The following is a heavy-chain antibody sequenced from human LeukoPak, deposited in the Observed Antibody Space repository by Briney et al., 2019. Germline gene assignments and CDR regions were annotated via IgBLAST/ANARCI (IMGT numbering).Heavy chain of an antibody. CDR1: GFTFSSYG. CDR3: AREARALLLRRQYNWFDP. CDR2: IWYDGSNK. Sequence: PGRSLRLSCAASGFTFSSYGMHWVRQAPGKGLEWVAVIWYDGSNKYYADSVKGRFTISRDNSKNTLYLQMNSLRAEDTAVYYCAREARALLLRRQYNWFDPWGQGTLVTVSS. D-gene: IGHD3-22*01. J-gene: IGHJ5*02. V-gene: IGHV3-33*01.